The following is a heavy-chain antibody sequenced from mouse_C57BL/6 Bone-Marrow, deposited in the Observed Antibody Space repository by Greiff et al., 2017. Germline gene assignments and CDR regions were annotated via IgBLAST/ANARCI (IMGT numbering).Heavy chain of an antibody. D-gene: IGHD1-1*01. CDR2: IDPSDSET. V-gene: IGHV1-52*01. CDR1: GYTFTSYW. J-gene: IGHJ1*03. CDR3: ARDDYYGSSYWYFDV. Sequence: QVQLQQPGAELVRPGSSVKLSCKASGYTFTSYWMHWVKQRPIQGLEWIGNIDPSDSETHYNKKFKDKATMTVNKSSSTAYMPLSSLTSEDSAVYYCARDDYYGSSYWYFDVWGTGTTVTVSS.